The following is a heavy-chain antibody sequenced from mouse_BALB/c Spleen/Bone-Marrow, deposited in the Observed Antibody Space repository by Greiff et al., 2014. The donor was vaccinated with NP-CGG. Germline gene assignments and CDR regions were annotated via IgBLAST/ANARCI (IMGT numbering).Heavy chain of an antibody. CDR3: ARYDYDVGYFDY. Sequence: VQLQQSEPGLVKPSQSLSLTCTVTGYSITSDYAWNWIRQFPGNKLEWMGYISYSGSTSYNPSLKSRISITRDTSKNQFFLQLNSVTTEDTATYYCARYDYDVGYFDYWGQGTTLTVSS. CDR1: GYSITSDYA. CDR2: ISYSGST. D-gene: IGHD2-4*01. J-gene: IGHJ2*01. V-gene: IGHV3-2*02.